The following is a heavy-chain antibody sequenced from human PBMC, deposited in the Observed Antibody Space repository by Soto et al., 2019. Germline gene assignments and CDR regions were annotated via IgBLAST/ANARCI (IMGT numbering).Heavy chain of an antibody. CDR3: ARSRPYGYGDYGYFDY. CDR1: GYSFTSYW. V-gene: IGHV5-51*01. J-gene: IGHJ4*02. Sequence: TGESLKISCKGSGYSFTSYWIGWVRQMPGKGLEWMGIIYPGDSDTRYSPSFQGQVTISADKSISTAYLQWSSLKASDTAMYYCARSRPYGYGDYGYFDYWGQGTLVTVSS. CDR2: IYPGDSDT. D-gene: IGHD4-17*01.